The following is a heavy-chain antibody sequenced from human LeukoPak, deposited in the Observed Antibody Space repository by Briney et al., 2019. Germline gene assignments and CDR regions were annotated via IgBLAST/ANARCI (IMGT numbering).Heavy chain of an antibody. CDR3: TRSSYPYYFGY. D-gene: IGHD6-13*01. J-gene: IGHJ4*02. Sequence: GGSLRLSCAASGFSFNSYWMHWVRQAPGKGLVWVSRVNNDGSSTTYADSVKGRLTISRDNARNTLYLQMNSLRAEDTAVYYCTRSSYPYYFGYWGQGTLVTVSS. CDR1: GFSFNSYW. CDR2: VNNDGSST. V-gene: IGHV3-74*01.